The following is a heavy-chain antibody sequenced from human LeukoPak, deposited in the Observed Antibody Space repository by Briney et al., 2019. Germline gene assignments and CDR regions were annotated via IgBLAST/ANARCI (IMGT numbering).Heavy chain of an antibody. D-gene: IGHD3-22*01. CDR1: GYTFTGYY. CDR2: IIPIFGTA. Sequence: ASVKVSCKASGYTFTGYYMHWVRQAPGQGLEWMGGIIPIFGTANYAQKFQGRVTITADKSTSTAYMELSSLRSEDTAVYYCARSYYDSSGYYSTHFDYWGQGTLVTVSS. V-gene: IGHV1-69*06. CDR3: ARSYYDSSGYYSTHFDY. J-gene: IGHJ4*02.